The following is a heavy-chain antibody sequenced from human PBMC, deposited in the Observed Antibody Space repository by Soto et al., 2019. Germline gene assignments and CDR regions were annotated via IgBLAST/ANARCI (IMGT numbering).Heavy chain of an antibody. D-gene: IGHD2-15*01. V-gene: IGHV3-23*01. CDR3: AKAVVPGYCSGGSCYGYFDY. CDR1: GFTFSSYA. J-gene: IGHJ4*02. CDR2: ISGSGGST. Sequence: SLRLSCAASGFTFSSYAMSWVRQAPGKGLEWVSAISGSGGSTYYADSVKGRFTISRDNSKNTLYLQMNSLRAEDTAVYYCAKAVVPGYCSGGSCYGYFDYWGQGTLVTVSS.